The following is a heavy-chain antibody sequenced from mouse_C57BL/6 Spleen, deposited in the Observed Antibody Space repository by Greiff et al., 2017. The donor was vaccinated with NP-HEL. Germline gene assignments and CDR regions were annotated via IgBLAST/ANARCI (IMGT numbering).Heavy chain of an antibody. D-gene: IGHD1-1*01. V-gene: IGHV1-64*01. CDR2: IHPNSGST. CDR1: GYTFTSYW. CDR3: AGYYGSRIFL. Sequence: QVQLKQPGAELVKPGASVKLSCKASGYTFTSYWMHWVKQRPGQGLEWIGMIHPNSGSTNYNEKFKSKATLTVDKSSSTAYMQLSSLRSEDSAVYYCAGYYGSRIFLWGQGTTLTVSS. J-gene: IGHJ2*01.